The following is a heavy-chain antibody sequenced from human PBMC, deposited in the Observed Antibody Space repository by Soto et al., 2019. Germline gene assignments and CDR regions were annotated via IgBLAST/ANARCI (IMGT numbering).Heavy chain of an antibody. J-gene: IGHJ5*02. CDR1: GFTFSRYS. CDR2: ISSSSSTI. Sequence: EVQLVESGGGLVQPGGSLRLSCAASGFTFSRYSMNWFRQAPGKGLEWVSYISSSSSTIYYADSVKGRFTISRDNAKNSLYLQMNSLRDEDTAVYYCARVAVAGIFNNWFDPWGQGTLVTVSS. D-gene: IGHD6-19*01. V-gene: IGHV3-48*02. CDR3: ARVAVAGIFNNWFDP.